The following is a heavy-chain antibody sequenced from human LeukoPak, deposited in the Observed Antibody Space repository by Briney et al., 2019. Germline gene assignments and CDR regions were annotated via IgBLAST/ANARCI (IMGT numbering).Heavy chain of an antibody. J-gene: IGHJ4*02. Sequence: SETLSLTCTVSGGSITSSTYYWGWIRQPPGKGLEWIGNIYYSGGAYYNPSLKSRVTISVDTSKNQFSLKLNSVTAADTAVYYCARPLNFDWSFGYWGQGTLVTVSS. CDR1: GGSITSSTYY. CDR2: IYYSGGA. D-gene: IGHD3-9*01. V-gene: IGHV4-39*01. CDR3: ARPLNFDWSFGY.